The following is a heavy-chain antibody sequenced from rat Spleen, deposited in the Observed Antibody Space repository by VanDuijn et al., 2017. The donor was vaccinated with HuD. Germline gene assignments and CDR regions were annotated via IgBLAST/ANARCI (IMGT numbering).Heavy chain of an antibody. CDR1: GFTFSDYN. D-gene: IGHD5-1*01. J-gene: IGHJ2*01. CDR3: ARHPNWVFDY. V-gene: IGHV5-7*01. CDR2: IIYDGSST. Sequence: EVQLVESGGGLVQPGRSLKLSCAASGFTFSDYNMAWVRQAPKKGLEWVANIIYDGSSTYYRDSVKGRFTISRDNAKSNLYLQMDRLRSEDTDTYYCARHPNWVFDYWGQGVMVTVSS.